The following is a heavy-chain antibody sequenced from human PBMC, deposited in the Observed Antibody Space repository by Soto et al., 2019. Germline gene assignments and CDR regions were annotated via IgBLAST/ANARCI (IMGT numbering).Heavy chain of an antibody. D-gene: IGHD3-10*01. CDR1: GFTVSNNY. J-gene: IGHJ4*02. V-gene: IGHV3-53*01. CDR3: ARRPGGGGY. Sequence: EVQLVESGGGLIQPGGSLRLSCAVSGFTVSNNYMSWVRQAPGKGLEGVSVIYSGGYTAYGDSVKGRFTISRDNSKNTIILQKNRLGAAASAWYYWARRPGGGGYWGQGTLVTVSS. CDR2: IYSGGYT.